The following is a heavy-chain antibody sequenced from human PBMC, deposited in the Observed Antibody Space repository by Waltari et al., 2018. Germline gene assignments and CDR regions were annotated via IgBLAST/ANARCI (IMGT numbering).Heavy chain of an antibody. CDR3: ARDGIAVAGTGGPNWFDP. J-gene: IGHJ5*02. CDR2: IYYSGST. V-gene: IGHV4-59*01. D-gene: IGHD6-19*01. CDR1: GGSISSYY. Sequence: QVQLQESGPGLVKPSETLSLTCTVSGGSISSYYWSWIRQPPGKGLGWIGYIYYSGSTNYNPSLKSRVTISVDTSKNQFSLKLSSVTAADTAVYYCARDGIAVAGTGGPNWFDPWGQGTLVTVSS.